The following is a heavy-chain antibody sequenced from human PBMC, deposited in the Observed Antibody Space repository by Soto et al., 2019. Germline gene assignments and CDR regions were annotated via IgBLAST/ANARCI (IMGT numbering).Heavy chain of an antibody. D-gene: IGHD2-15*01. CDR3: ARVRRCCSGGSCYSDWFDP. Sequence: SETLSLTCAVSGYSISSGYYWGWIRQPPGKGLEWIGSIYHSGSTYYKPSLKSRVTISVDPSKNQFSLKLSSVTAADTAVYYCARVRRCCSGGSCYSDWFDPWGQGTLVTVS. V-gene: IGHV4-38-2*01. CDR1: GYSISSGYY. J-gene: IGHJ5*02. CDR2: IYHSGST.